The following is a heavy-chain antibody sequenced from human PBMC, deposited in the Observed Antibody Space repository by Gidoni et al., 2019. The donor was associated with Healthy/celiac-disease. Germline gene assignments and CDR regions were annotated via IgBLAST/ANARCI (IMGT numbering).Heavy chain of an antibody. D-gene: IGHD2-2*01. CDR1: GFTFSSYA. CDR3: ARAFLPAAIPIYYYYGMDV. CDR2: ISYDGSNK. J-gene: IGHJ6*02. Sequence: QVQLVESGGGVVQPGRSLRLSCAASGFTFSSYAMHWVRQAPGKGLEWVAVISYDGSNKYYADSVKGRFTISRDNSKNTLYLQMNSLRAEDTAVYYCARAFLPAAIPIYYYYGMDVWGQGTTVTVSS. V-gene: IGHV3-30-3*01.